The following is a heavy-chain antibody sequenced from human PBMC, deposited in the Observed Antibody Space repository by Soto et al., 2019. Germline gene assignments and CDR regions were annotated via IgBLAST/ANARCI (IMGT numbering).Heavy chain of an antibody. D-gene: IGHD3-22*01. CDR1: GFTFSSYG. J-gene: IGHJ6*02. CDR3: ARDVASGYYEAYYYYGMDV. V-gene: IGHV3-33*01. Sequence: GGSLRLSCAASGFTFSSYGMHWVRQAPGKGLEWVAVIWYDGSNKFYADSVKGRFTISRDNSKNTLYLQMNSLRAEDTAVYYCARDVASGYYEAYYYYGMDVWGQGTTVTVSS. CDR2: IWYDGSNK.